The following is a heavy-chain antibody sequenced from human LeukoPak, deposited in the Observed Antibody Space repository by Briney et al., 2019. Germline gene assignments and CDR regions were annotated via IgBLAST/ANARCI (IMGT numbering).Heavy chain of an antibody. CDR2: ISYDGSNK. D-gene: IGHD3-22*01. J-gene: IGHJ3*02. Sequence: PGRSLRLSCAAPGFTFSSYGMHWVRQAPGKGLEWVAVISYDGSNKYYADSVKGRFTISRDNSKNTLYLQMNSLRAEDTAVYYCAKESGDYDSSGYGAFDIWGQGTMVTVSS. V-gene: IGHV3-30*18. CDR3: AKESGDYDSSGYGAFDI. CDR1: GFTFSSYG.